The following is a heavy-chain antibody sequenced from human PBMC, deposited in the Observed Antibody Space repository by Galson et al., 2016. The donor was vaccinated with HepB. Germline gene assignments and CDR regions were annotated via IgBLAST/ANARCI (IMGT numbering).Heavy chain of an antibody. D-gene: IGHD3-3*01. CDR2: ISYSGKT. Sequence: ETLSLTCNVSGGSITNRSYFWAWIRQPPGKGLEWIATISYSGKTYYSPSLQSRVTISVDTSKNQFSLILTSVSAADTAVYYCANLQVGSITKGFEIWGQGTMVTVSS. CDR1: GGSITNRSYF. J-gene: IGHJ3*02. CDR3: ANLQVGSITKGFEI. V-gene: IGHV4-39*01.